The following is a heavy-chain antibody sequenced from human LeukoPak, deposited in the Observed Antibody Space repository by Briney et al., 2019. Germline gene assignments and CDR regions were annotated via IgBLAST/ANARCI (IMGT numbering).Heavy chain of an antibody. V-gene: IGHV4-59*07. D-gene: IGHD3-22*01. Sequence: SYTVSLTRTVSGASIHHYYRRWVRQPPLKGLEGIGYIYSTGDTSYNPSLESRVSISMDTSKNHFSLEITSVTAADTAVYYCARGSRVYDRSGFHTWHDYWGHGTLVTVSS. CDR3: ARGSRVYDRSGFHTWHDY. J-gene: IGHJ4*03. CDR1: GASIHHYY. CDR2: IYSTGDT.